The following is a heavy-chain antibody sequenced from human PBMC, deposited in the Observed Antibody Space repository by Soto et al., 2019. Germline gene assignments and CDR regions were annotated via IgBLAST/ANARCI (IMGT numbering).Heavy chain of an antibody. J-gene: IGHJ5*02. CDR1: GDTFTSSY. CDR3: ARSSGGNFGITTEVSNWFDP. D-gene: IGHD3-3*01. Sequence: ASVKVSCKAPGDTFTSSYLNWVRQAPGQGLEWMGVINPHGGSTKYAQKFQGRITMTRDTSRSTVYMELSSLRSDDTAIYYCARSSGGNFGITTEVSNWFDPWGQGTMVTVSS. CDR2: INPHGGST. V-gene: IGHV1-46*01.